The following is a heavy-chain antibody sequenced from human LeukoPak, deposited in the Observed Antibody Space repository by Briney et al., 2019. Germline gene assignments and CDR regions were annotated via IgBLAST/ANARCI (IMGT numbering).Heavy chain of an antibody. J-gene: IGHJ5*02. D-gene: IGHD3-22*01. Sequence: SETLSLTCTVSGGSTISTSFYWGWIRQPPGKGLAWLGSIYHSGSTYDNPSLKSRVTISVDRSKNQFSLKLSSVTAADTAVYYCARLYYDSRGYYWFDRWGQGTLVTVSS. CDR1: GGSTISTSFY. CDR3: ARLYYDSRGYYWFDR. CDR2: IYHSGST. V-gene: IGHV4-39*01.